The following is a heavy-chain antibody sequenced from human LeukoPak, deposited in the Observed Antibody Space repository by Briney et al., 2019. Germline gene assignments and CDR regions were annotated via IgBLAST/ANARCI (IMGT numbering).Heavy chain of an antibody. CDR2: IIPTLGIA. Sequence: SVKVSCRASGYTFTSYAMHWVRQAPGQGLEWMGRIIPTLGIANYAQKFQGRVTITADKSTSTAYMELSSLRSEDTAVYYCARLTGPYDSSGYYFGYWGQGTLVTVSS. V-gene: IGHV1-69*04. CDR1: GYTFTSYA. D-gene: IGHD3-22*01. CDR3: ARLTGPYDSSGYYFGY. J-gene: IGHJ4*02.